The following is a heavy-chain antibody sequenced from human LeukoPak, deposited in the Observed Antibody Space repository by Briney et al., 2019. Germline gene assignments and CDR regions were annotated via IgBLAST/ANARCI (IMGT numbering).Heavy chain of an antibody. Sequence: SQTLSLTCTVSGGSISSGSYYWSWIRQPAGKGLEWIGRIYTSGSTNYNPSLKSRVTISVDTSKNQFSLKLSSVTAADTAVYYCARTPRQFWSGYTYYFDYWGQGTLVTVSS. V-gene: IGHV4-61*02. CDR2: IYTSGST. CDR3: ARTPRQFWSGYTYYFDY. D-gene: IGHD3-3*02. J-gene: IGHJ4*02. CDR1: GGSISSGSYY.